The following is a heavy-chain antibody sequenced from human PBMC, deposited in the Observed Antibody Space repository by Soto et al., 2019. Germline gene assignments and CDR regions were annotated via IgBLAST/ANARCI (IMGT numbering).Heavy chain of an antibody. Sequence: ASVKVSCKASGYTFTSYGISWVRQAPGQGLEWMGWISAYNGNTNYAQKLQGRVTMTTDKSTSTAYMELRSLRSDDTAVYYCARSHGSSTSLEIYYYYYYGMDVWGQGTTVTVSS. J-gene: IGHJ6*02. CDR2: ISAYNGNT. CDR3: ARSHGSSTSLEIYYYYYYGMDV. CDR1: GYTFTSYG. D-gene: IGHD2-2*01. V-gene: IGHV1-18*01.